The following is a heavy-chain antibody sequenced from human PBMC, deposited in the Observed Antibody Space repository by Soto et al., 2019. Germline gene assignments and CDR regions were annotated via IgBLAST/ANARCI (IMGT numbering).Heavy chain of an antibody. D-gene: IGHD6-13*01. V-gene: IGHV1-8*01. Sequence: GASVKFSCKASGYTFTSYDINWVRQANGQGLEWMGWMNPNSGNTGYAQKFQGRVTMTRNTSISTAYMELSSLRSEDTAVYYCARGIAAAGTYYYGMDVWGQGTTVTVSS. J-gene: IGHJ6*02. CDR3: ARGIAAAGTYYYGMDV. CDR1: GYTFTSYD. CDR2: MNPNSGNT.